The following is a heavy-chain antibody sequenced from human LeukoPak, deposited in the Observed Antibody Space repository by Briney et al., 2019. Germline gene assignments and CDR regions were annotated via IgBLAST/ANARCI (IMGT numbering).Heavy chain of an antibody. CDR3: ARAHFGYDYVWGGFDY. J-gene: IGHJ4*02. Sequence: GGSLRLSCAASGFTVSSNYMSWVRQAPGKGLEWVSVIYSGGSTYCADSVKGRFTISRDNSKNTLYLQMNSLRAEDTAVYYCARAHFGYDYVWGGFDYWGQGTLVTVSS. CDR2: IYSGGST. CDR1: GFTVSSNY. D-gene: IGHD3-16*01. V-gene: IGHV3-66*01.